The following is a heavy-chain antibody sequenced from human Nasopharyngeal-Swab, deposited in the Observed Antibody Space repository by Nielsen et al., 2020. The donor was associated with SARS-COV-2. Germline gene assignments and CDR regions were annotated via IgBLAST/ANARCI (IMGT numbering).Heavy chain of an antibody. CDR2: ISGSGDTT. CDR1: GFTFSSYA. Sequence: GGSLRLSCAASGFTFSSYAMSWVRQAPGKGLEWVSIISGSGDTTYYADSVKDRFTISRDNSKNTLYLQTNRLRVEDTAVYYCAKAPYLRGLDVWGQGTTVTVSS. J-gene: IGHJ6*02. D-gene: IGHD2-21*01. V-gene: IGHV3-23*01. CDR3: AKAPYLRGLDV.